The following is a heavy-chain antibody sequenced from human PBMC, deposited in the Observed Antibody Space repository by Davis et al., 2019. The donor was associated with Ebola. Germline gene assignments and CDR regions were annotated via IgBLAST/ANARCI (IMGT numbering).Heavy chain of an antibody. CDR3: ARSRYCSGNTCPRGGMDV. D-gene: IGHD2-15*01. V-gene: IGHV5-51*01. Sequence: GESLKISCKGSGYSFTSYWIGWVRQMPGKGLEWMGIIYPGDSDTRYSPSFQGQVTISADKSISTAYLQWSSLKASDTAIYYCARSRYCSGNTCPRGGMDVWGQGTTVTVSS. CDR2: IYPGDSDT. CDR1: GYSFTSYW. J-gene: IGHJ6*02.